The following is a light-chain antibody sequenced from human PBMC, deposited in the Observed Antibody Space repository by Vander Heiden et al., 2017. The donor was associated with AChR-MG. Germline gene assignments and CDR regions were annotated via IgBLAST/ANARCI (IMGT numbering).Light chain of an antibody. Sequence: EIVLMQSPGTLSLSPGERATLSCRASQSVSSSYLAWYQQKPGQAPRLLVYGASSRATGIPDRFSGSGSGTDFTLTISRLEPEDFAVYYCQQDGSSPRAFGQGTKVESK. CDR1: QSVSSSY. CDR3: QQDGSSPRA. V-gene: IGKV3-20*01. CDR2: GAS. J-gene: IGKJ1*01.